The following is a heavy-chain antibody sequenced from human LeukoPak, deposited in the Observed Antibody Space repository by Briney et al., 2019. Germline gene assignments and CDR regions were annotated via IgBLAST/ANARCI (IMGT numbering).Heavy chain of an antibody. V-gene: IGHV3-21*01. CDR3: AKDLERHIVVVTASAVDY. CDR2: IRSSSSYV. CDR1: GFTFSNYN. D-gene: IGHD2-21*02. Sequence: PGGSLRLSCAASGFTFSNYNMNWVRQAPGKGLEWVSSIRSSSSYVYYADSVKGRFTISRDNSKNTLYLQMNSLRAEDTAVYYCAKDLERHIVVVTASAVDYWGQGTLVTVSS. J-gene: IGHJ4*02.